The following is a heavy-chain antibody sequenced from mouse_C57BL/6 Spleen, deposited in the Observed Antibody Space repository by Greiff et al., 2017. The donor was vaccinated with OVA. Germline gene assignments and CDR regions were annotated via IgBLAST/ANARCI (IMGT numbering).Heavy chain of an antibody. V-gene: IGHV3-6*01. Sequence: EVQLVESGPGLVKPSQSLSLTCSVTGYSITSGYYWNWIRQFPGNKLEWMGYISYDGSNNYNPSLKNRISITRDTSKNQFFLKLNSVTTEDTATYYCARYDEGYFEVWGTGTTVTVSS. D-gene: IGHD2-3*01. CDR1: GYSITSGYY. J-gene: IGHJ1*03. CDR2: ISYDGSN. CDR3: ARYDEGYFEV.